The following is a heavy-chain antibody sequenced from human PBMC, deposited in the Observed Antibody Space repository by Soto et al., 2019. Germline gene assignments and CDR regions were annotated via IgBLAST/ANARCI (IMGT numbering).Heavy chain of an antibody. J-gene: IGHJ4*02. CDR1: GFTFSSYA. CDR3: ARRQKSPYVDIVAYDY. V-gene: IGHV3-23*01. D-gene: IGHD5-12*01. CDR2: ISGSGGST. Sequence: LRLSCAASGFTFSSYAMSWVRQAPGKGLEWVSAISGSGGSTYYADSVKGRFTISRDNSKNTLYLQMNSLRAEDTAVYYCARRQKSPYVDIVAYDYWGQGTLVTVSS.